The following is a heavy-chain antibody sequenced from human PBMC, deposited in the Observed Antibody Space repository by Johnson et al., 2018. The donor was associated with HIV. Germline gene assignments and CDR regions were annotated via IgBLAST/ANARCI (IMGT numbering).Heavy chain of an antibody. CDR3: AKKGNVGSWDLDAFDI. J-gene: IGHJ3*02. CDR1: GFTFGSYA. CDR2: INNSGGGT. D-gene: IGHD1-26*01. V-gene: IGHV3-23*04. Sequence: QLVESGGGVVQPGRSLRLSCAASGFTFGSYAMHWVRQAPGKGLEWVSVINNSGGGTYYADSVRGQFTISRDNSKNTLYLQMNSLRAEDTAIYYCAKKGNVGSWDLDAFDIWGQGTMVTVSS.